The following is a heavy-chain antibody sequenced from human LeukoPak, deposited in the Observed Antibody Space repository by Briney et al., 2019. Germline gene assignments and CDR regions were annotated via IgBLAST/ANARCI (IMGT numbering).Heavy chain of an antibody. CDR1: GFTFSGYA. CDR2: ISGSGDST. V-gene: IGHV3-23*01. J-gene: IGHJ6*03. CDR3: AIMGGDYNFYYYYMDV. Sequence: PGGSLRLSCAASGFTFSGYAMTWVRQAPGKGLEWVSLISGSGDSTYFADSVRGRFTISRDNSKNTLYLQLKSLRAEDTAVYYCAIMGGDYNFYYYYMDVWGKGTTVTVSS. D-gene: IGHD4-17*01.